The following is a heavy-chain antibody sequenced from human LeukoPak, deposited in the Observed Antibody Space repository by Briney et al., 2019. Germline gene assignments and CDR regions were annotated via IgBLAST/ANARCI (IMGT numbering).Heavy chain of an antibody. D-gene: IGHD3-10*01. V-gene: IGHV3-30*02. CDR2: IRYDGKTD. J-gene: IGHJ5*02. CDR3: AQGHGGTFGGNWFDP. CDR1: GFSFSSYG. Sequence: PGGSLRLSCVASGFSFSSYGMHWVRQAHGKGLEWVASIRYDGKTDYTADSVTGRFTVSRDNSKNTVVLDMNTLITDDTAVYYCAQGHGGTFGGNWFDPWGQGTQVIVSS.